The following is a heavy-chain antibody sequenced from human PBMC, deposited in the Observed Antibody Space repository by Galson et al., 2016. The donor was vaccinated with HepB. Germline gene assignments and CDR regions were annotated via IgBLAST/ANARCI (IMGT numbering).Heavy chain of an antibody. J-gene: IGHJ5*02. Sequence: SCKASGVTFSRYSINWVRQAPGQGLEWMGGTIPMSGTTNYAQTFQGRLTITADRSTDIVYMEMSSLRSDDTGVYYCAKGTGNWNDGSDCFDPWGQGTLVTVSS. CDR2: TIPMSGTT. CDR1: GVTFSRYS. V-gene: IGHV1-69*01. D-gene: IGHD1-1*01. CDR3: AKGTGNWNDGSDCFDP.